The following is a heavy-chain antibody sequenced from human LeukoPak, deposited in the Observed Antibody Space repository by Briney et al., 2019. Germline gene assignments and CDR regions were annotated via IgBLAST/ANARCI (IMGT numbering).Heavy chain of an antibody. CDR2: IIPILGIA. Sequence: GSSVKVSCKASGGTFISYTISWVRQAPGQGREWMGRIIPILGIANYAQKFQGRVTIIADKSTSTAYMELSSLRSEDTAVSYCARGSNYDYYYMDVWGKGTTVTVSS. CDR3: ARGSNYDYYYMDV. D-gene: IGHD4-11*01. J-gene: IGHJ6*03. CDR1: GGTFISYT. V-gene: IGHV1-69*02.